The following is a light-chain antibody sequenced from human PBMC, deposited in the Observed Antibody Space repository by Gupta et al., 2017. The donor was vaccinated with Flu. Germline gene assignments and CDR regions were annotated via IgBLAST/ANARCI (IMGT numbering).Light chain of an antibody. V-gene: IGLV3-1*01. Sequence: SFDLTQPSSVSVSPGQTASITCSGDRLGDMYVSWYQQMAGQSPVVVIYQDMKRPSGIPERFSGSNSGNTATLTISGAQALDEADYYCQAWDSITVVFGGGTKLTVL. CDR1: RLGDMY. CDR3: QAWDSITVV. J-gene: IGLJ2*01. CDR2: QDM.